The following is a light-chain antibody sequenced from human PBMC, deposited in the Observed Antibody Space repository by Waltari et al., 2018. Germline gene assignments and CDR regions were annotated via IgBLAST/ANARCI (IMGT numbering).Light chain of an antibody. J-gene: IGLJ2*01. Sequence: SYELTQQLSVSVALGQTARITCGGNNNGSKNVHWYQQKPGQAPGLVIYRDSNRPSGIPERFSGSNSGNTATLTISRAQAGDEADYYCQVWDSSSVVFGGGTKLTVL. CDR3: QVWDSSSVV. CDR1: NNGSKN. V-gene: IGLV3-9*01. CDR2: RDS.